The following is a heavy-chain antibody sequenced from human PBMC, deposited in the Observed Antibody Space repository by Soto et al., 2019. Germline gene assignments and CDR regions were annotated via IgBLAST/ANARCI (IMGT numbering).Heavy chain of an antibody. D-gene: IGHD3-10*01. Sequence: QLQLQESGSGLVKPSQTLSLTCAVSGGSISSGGYSWSWIRQPPGKGLEWIGYIYHSGSTYYNPSLTSRVTISVDRSKNQFSLKLSSVTAADTAVYYCARTAYGSGSYYNYYYYGMDVWGQGTTVTVSS. V-gene: IGHV4-30-2*01. CDR2: IYHSGST. CDR1: GGSISSGGYS. J-gene: IGHJ6*02. CDR3: ARTAYGSGSYYNYYYYGMDV.